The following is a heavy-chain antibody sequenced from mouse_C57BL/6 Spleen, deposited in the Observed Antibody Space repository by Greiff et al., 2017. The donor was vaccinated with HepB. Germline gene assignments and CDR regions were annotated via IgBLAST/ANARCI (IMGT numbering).Heavy chain of an antibody. CDR1: GFTFSNYW. CDR3: TERLGFAY. Sequence: EVKVEESGGGLVQPGGSMKLSCVASGFTFSNYWMNWVRQSPEKGLEWVAQIRLKSDNYATHYAESVKGRFTISRDDSKSSVYLQMNNLRAEDTGIYYCTERLGFAYWGQGTLVTVSA. V-gene: IGHV6-3*01. J-gene: IGHJ3*01. CDR2: IRLKSDNYAT. D-gene: IGHD4-1*01.